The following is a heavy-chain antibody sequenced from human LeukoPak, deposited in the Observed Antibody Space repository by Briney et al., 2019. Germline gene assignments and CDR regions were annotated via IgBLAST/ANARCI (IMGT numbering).Heavy chain of an antibody. D-gene: IGHD3-10*01. CDR1: GYTFTGYY. V-gene: IGHV1-2*02. CDR2: INPNSGGT. J-gene: IGHJ4*02. Sequence: GASVKVSCKAFGYTFTGYYIHWVRQAPGQGLEWMGWINPNSGGTNYAQKFQGRVTMTRDTSISTAYMELSRLVSDDTAVYYCARDSSYYFDYWGQGTLVTVSS. CDR3: ARDSSYYFDY.